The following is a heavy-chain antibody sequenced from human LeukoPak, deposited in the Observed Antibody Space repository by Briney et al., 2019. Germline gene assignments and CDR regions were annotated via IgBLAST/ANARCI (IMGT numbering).Heavy chain of an antibody. D-gene: IGHD1-26*01. CDR1: GGSISSYY. CDR2: IYYSGST. V-gene: IGHV4-59*08. J-gene: IGHJ5*02. Sequence: SETLSLTCTVSGGSISSYYWSWIRQPPGKGLEWIGYIYYSGSTNYNPSLKSRVTISVDTSKNQFSLKLSSVTAADTAVYYCARWRVVGSTDNWFDPWGQGTLVIVSS. CDR3: ARWRVVGSTDNWFDP.